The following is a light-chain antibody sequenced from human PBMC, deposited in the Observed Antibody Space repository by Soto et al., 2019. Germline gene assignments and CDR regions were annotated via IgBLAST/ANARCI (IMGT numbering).Light chain of an antibody. CDR2: AAS. J-gene: IGKJ1*01. V-gene: IGKV1-39*01. Sequence: DIQMTQSPSSLSASVGDRVTITCRASESISNYLNWYQQKPGKVPKLLIYAASSLQGGVPPRFSGSGSGTDFTLTINSLQPDDFATYYCQQSYSTFVTFGQGTKVEIK. CDR1: ESISNY. CDR3: QQSYSTFVT.